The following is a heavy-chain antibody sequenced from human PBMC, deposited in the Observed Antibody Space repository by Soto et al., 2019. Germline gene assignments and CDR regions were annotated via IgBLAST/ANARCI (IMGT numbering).Heavy chain of an antibody. V-gene: IGHV4-59*08. CDR3: ARRVGIAAAGGGNYYYYYMDV. Sequence: QVQLQESGPGLVKPSETLSLTCTVSGGSISSYYWSWIRQPPGKGLEWIGYIYYSGSTNYNPSLKSQVTLSIDTSKNQFSLKLSSVTAADTAVYYCARRVGIAAAGGGNYYYYYMDVWGKGTTVTVSS. J-gene: IGHJ6*03. CDR2: IYYSGST. CDR1: GGSISSYY. D-gene: IGHD6-13*01.